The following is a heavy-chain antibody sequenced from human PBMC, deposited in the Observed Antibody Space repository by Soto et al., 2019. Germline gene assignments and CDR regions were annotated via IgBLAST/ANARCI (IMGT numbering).Heavy chain of an antibody. D-gene: IGHD1-26*01. J-gene: IGHJ4*02. CDR3: ARDVGASDHTYFDY. Sequence: QVQLVESGGGVVQPGRSLRLSCAASGFTFSSYGMHWVRQAPGKGLEWVAVIWYDGSNKYYADSVKGRFTISRDNSKNTLYLQRNSLRAEDTAVYYCARDVGASDHTYFDYWGQGTLVTVSS. CDR1: GFTFSSYG. V-gene: IGHV3-33*01. CDR2: IWYDGSNK.